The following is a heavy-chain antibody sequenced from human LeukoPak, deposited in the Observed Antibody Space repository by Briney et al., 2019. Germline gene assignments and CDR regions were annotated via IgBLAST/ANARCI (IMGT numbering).Heavy chain of an antibody. J-gene: IGHJ4*02. CDR3: VKGRVDLSYFDS. Sequence: PGGSLRLSCAASGFTFSSYAMSWVRQAPGKGLEWVSVIQSGGRTYYADSVRGRFTISRDTSTNTLYLQMNSLRAEDTAVYFCVKGRVDLSYFDSWGQGTLVTVSS. D-gene: IGHD2/OR15-2a*01. V-gene: IGHV3-66*01. CDR2: IQSGGRT. CDR1: GFTFSSYA.